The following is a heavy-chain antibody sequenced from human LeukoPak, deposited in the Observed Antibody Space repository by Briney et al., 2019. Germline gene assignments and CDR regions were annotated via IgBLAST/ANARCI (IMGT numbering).Heavy chain of an antibody. CDR3: ARRRYYDGSGYLE. CDR1: GGSISSSAYY. V-gene: IGHV4-39*01. CDR2: IYYTGNT. D-gene: IGHD3-22*01. J-gene: IGHJ1*01. Sequence: SETLSLTCTVSGGSISSSAYYWGWIRQPPGKGLEWIGSIYYTGNTYYNPSLKSRVTISVDTSNNQFSLNLRSVTAADTAVYYCARRRYYDGSGYLEWGQGTLLSVSS.